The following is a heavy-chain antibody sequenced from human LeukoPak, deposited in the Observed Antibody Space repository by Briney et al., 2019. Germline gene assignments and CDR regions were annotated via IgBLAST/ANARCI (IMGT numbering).Heavy chain of an antibody. CDR2: IIPSDGFT. J-gene: IGHJ4*02. Sequence: GASVKVSCKASGYTFSSYYVHWVRQAPGQGLEWMGMIIPSDGFTSYAQKFQGRVTMTTDTSTSTAYMELRSLRSDDTAVYYCARYRSGYYYKSLYYFDYWGQGTLVTVSS. D-gene: IGHD3-22*01. V-gene: IGHV1-46*01. CDR1: GYTFSSYY. CDR3: ARYRSGYYYKSLYYFDY.